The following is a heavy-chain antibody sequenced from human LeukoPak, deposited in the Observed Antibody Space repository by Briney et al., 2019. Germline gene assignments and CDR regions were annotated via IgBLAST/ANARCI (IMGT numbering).Heavy chain of an antibody. CDR1: GGSISSSSYY. V-gene: IGHV4-39*01. CDR3: ARSLSANLVFFL. J-gene: IGHJ6*02. CDR2: IYSSGRT. Sequence: SETLSLTCTVSGGSISSSSYYWGWIRQPPGKGLEWIGSIYSSGRTSYNPSLKSPVTISVDTSKNQFSLKLTSVTAADTAVYYCARSLSANLVFFLWGQGTTVTVSS. D-gene: IGHD2/OR15-2a*01.